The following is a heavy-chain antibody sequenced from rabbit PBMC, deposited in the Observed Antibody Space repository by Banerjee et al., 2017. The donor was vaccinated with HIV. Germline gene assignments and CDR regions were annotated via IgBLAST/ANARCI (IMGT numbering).Heavy chain of an antibody. D-gene: IGHD4-1*01. CDR1: GFDFSTYG. J-gene: IGHJ2*01. CDR3: ARDLAGVIGWNFQL. Sequence: QEQLVESGGGLVQPGGSLKLSCKASGFDFSTYGVNWVRQDPGKGLEWISCINTSSGNTLCASWAKGRFTISKTSSTTVTLQMTRLTAEDKATYFYARDLAGVIGWNFQLWGPGTLVTVS. V-gene: IGHV1S45*01. CDR2: INTSSGNT.